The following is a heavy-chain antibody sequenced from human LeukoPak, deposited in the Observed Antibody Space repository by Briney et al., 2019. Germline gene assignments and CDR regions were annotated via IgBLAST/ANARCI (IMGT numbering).Heavy chain of an antibody. CDR3: ARRAGAYSHPYDY. CDR1: GLTVSSNS. J-gene: IGHJ4*02. D-gene: IGHD4/OR15-4a*01. Sequence: PGGSLRLSCAASGLTVSSNSMSWVRQAPGKGLEWVSFIYSGGSTYYADSVKGRFTISRDNSKNTLYLQMNSLRADDTAVYYCARRAGAYSHPYDYWGQGTLVIVSS. V-gene: IGHV3-53*01. CDR2: IYSGGST.